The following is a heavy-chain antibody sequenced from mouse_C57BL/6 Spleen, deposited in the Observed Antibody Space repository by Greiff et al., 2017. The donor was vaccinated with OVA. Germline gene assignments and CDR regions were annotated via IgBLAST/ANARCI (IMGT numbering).Heavy chain of an antibody. V-gene: IGHV1-82*01. CDR3: LYYGAWFAY. Sequence: QVQLKESGPELVKPGASVKISCKASGYAFSSSWMNWVKQRPGKGLEWIGRINPGDGDTNYNGKFKGKATLTADKSSSTAYMQLSSLTSEDSAFYFCLYYGAWFAYWGQGTLVTVSA. CDR1: GYAFSSSW. J-gene: IGHJ3*01. D-gene: IGHD1-1*02. CDR2: INPGDGDT.